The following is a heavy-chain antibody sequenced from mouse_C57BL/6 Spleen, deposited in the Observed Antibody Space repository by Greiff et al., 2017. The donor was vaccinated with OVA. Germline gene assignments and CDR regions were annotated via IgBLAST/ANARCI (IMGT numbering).Heavy chain of an antibody. J-gene: IGHJ2*01. Sequence: QVHVKQSGPELVKPGASVKISCKASGYAFSSSWMNWVKQRPGKGLEWIGRIYPGDGDTNYNGKFKGKATLTADKSSSTAYMQLSSLTSEDSAVYFCARKGEITTVVAPFDYWGQGTTLTVSS. CDR1: GYAFSSSW. CDR3: ARKGEITTVVAPFDY. CDR2: IYPGDGDT. V-gene: IGHV1-82*01. D-gene: IGHD1-1*01.